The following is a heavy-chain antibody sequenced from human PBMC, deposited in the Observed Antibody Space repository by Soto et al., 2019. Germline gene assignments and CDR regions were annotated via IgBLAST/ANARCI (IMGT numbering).Heavy chain of an antibody. Sequence: QVQLVQSGAEVKKPGASVKVSCKTSGYTFTSYGISWVRQAPRQGLEWMGWISAYNGDTTYAQSLQGRVTMTTETSTTTAYMELRGLTSDDTAVYYCARDTSFTKGTPDYWGQGTLVSVPS. J-gene: IGHJ4*02. D-gene: IGHD3-3*01. CDR2: ISAYNGDT. CDR1: GYTFTSYG. CDR3: ARDTSFTKGTPDY. V-gene: IGHV1-18*01.